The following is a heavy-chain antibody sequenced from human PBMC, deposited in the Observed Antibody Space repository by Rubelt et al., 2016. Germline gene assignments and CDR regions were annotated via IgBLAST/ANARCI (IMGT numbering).Heavy chain of an antibody. D-gene: IGHD3-9*01. CDR2: VYHSGST. CDR1: GDSIGTYY. J-gene: IGHJ4*02. Sequence: QVQLQESGPGLVKPSETLSLTCTVSGDSIGTYYWGWIRQPPGKGLEWIGDVYHSGSTTQHPSLQSRVTISVDTSKNQFSLKHKSVTAAEKAVYYCATSRYFDFLSYVDSWGQGTLVTVSS. CDR3: ATSRYFDFLSYVDS. V-gene: IGHV4-59*08.